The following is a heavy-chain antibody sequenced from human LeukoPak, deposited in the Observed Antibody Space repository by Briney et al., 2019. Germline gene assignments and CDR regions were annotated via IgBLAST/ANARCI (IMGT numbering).Heavy chain of an antibody. J-gene: IGHJ4*02. CDR3: AKSPGGRHHN. Sequence: GGSLRLSCAASGFTFSNAWMSWVRQAPGKGLEGVGRIKSKTDGWTTDYAAPVKGRFTISRDDSKNTLYLQMNSLRAEDTAVYYCAKSPGGRHHNWGQGTLVTVSS. V-gene: IGHV3-15*01. CDR2: IKSKTDGWTT. CDR1: GFTFSNAW. D-gene: IGHD3-16*01.